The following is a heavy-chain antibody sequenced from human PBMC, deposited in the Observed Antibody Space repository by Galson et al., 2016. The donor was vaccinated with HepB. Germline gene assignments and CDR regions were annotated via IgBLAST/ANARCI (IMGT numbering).Heavy chain of an antibody. Sequence: SLRLSCAVSGFTVSNNYMSWVRQAPGKGLEWVSVVYSGGNTRYAYSVRGRFTISRDNSKNTLYLQMNSLRAEDTAIYYCAAGNAVVVDWGQGTLVTVSS. CDR3: AAGNAVVVD. J-gene: IGHJ1*01. CDR2: VYSGGNT. V-gene: IGHV3-53*01. D-gene: IGHD2-15*01. CDR1: GFTVSNNY.